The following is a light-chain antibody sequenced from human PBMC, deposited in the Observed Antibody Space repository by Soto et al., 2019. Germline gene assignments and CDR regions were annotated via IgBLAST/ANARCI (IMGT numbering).Light chain of an antibody. J-gene: IGKJ2*01. Sequence: EIVLTQSPDTLSLSPGERATFSCRATQSITNNYVAWYQQKPGQAPRLLIYGASRRATGIPDRISGSGSGTDFTLSITGREPEDFAVYYCHQYLDSPNTFGQGTKLEIK. CDR1: QSITNNY. V-gene: IGKV3-20*01. CDR3: HQYLDSPNT. CDR2: GAS.